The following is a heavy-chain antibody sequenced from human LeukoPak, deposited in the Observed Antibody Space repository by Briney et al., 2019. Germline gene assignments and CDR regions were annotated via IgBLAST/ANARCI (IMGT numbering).Heavy chain of an antibody. CDR3: ARDIGYCSGGSCYYYGMDA. Sequence: PGGSLRLSCAASGFTFSSYGMHWVGQAPGKGLEWVAFIRYDGSNKYYADSVKGRFTISRDNSKNTLYLQMNSLRAEDTAVSYCARDIGYCSGGSCYYYGMDAWGQGTTVTVSS. CDR2: IRYDGSNK. V-gene: IGHV3-30*02. D-gene: IGHD2-15*01. CDR1: GFTFSSYG. J-gene: IGHJ6*02.